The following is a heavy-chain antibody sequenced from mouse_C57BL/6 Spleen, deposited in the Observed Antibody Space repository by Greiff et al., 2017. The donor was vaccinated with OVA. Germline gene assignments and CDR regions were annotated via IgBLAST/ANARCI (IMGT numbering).Heavy chain of an antibody. J-gene: IGHJ1*03. CDR3: ARLLPWYFDV. CDR2: ISYDGSN. D-gene: IGHD1-1*01. V-gene: IGHV3-6*01. Sequence: ESGPGLVKPSQSLSLTCSVTGYSITSGYYWNWIRQFPGNKLEWMGYISYDGSNNYNPSLKNLISITRDTSKNQFFLKLNSVTTEDTATYYCARLLPWYFDVWGTGTTVTVSS. CDR1: GYSITSGYY.